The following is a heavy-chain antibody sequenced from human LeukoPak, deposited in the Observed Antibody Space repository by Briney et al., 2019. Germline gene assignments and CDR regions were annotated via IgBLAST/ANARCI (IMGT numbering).Heavy chain of an antibody. V-gene: IGHV4-59*08. D-gene: IGHD6-13*01. J-gene: IGHJ4*02. CDR3: AGHIAAAGPFDY. CDR2: IYYSGST. Sequence: SESVSLTCTVSGGSISSYNWSWIRLPPGKGLEWIGYIYYSGSTNYNPSLKSRVTISVDTSKNQFSLKLSSVTAADTAVYYCAGHIAAAGPFDYWGQGTLVTVSS. CDR1: GGSISSYN.